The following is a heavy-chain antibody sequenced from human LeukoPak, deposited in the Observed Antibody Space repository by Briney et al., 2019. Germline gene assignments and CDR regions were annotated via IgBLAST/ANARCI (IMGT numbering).Heavy chain of an antibody. CDR2: IYTSGST. Sequence: PSETLSLTCTVSGGSISSGSYYWSWIRQPAGKGLEWIGRIYTSGSTNYNPSLKSRVTISVDTSKNQFSLKLSSVTAADTAVYYCAREGVDIVVVPAAIGWFDPWGQGTLVTVSS. V-gene: IGHV4-61*02. D-gene: IGHD2-2*02. J-gene: IGHJ5*02. CDR3: AREGVDIVVVPAAIGWFDP. CDR1: GGSISSGSYY.